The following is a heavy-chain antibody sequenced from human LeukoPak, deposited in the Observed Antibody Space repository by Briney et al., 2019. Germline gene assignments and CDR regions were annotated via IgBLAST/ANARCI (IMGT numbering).Heavy chain of an antibody. J-gene: IGHJ4*02. CDR3: ARDSSSGWYFLDY. V-gene: IGHV4-59*01. Sequence: SETLSLTCTVSGGSISSYYWSWIRQPPGKGLEWIGYIYYSGSTNYNPSLKSRVTISVDTSKNQFSLKLSSVTAADTAVYYCARDSSSGWYFLDYWGQGTLVTVSS. CDR2: IYYSGST. D-gene: IGHD6-19*01. CDR1: GGSISSYY.